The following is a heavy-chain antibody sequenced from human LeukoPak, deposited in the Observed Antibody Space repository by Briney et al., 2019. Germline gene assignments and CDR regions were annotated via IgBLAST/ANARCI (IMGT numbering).Heavy chain of an antibody. CDR1: GGSISSGGYS. J-gene: IGHJ3*02. CDR3: AREASPPNDAFDI. CDR2: IYHSGST. Sequence: SQTLSLTCAVSGGSISSGGYSWSWIRQPPGKGLEWIGYIYHSGSTYYNPSLKSRVTISVDRSKNQFSLKLSSVTAADTAVYYCAREASPPNDAFDIWGQGTMVTVSS. V-gene: IGHV4-30-2*01.